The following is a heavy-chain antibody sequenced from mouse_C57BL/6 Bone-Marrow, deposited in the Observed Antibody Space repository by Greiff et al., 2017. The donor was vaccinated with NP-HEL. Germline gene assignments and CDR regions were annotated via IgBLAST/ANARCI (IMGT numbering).Heavy chain of an antibody. Sequence: EVKVVESGGDLVKPGGSLKLSCAASGFTFSSYGMSWVRQTPDKRLEWVATISSGGSYTYYPDSVKGRFTISRDNAKNTLYLQMSSLKSEDTAMYYCARHDLYVDVWGTGTTVTVSS. V-gene: IGHV5-6*01. CDR1: GFTFSSYG. CDR3: ARHDLYVDV. J-gene: IGHJ1*03. CDR2: ISSGGSYT.